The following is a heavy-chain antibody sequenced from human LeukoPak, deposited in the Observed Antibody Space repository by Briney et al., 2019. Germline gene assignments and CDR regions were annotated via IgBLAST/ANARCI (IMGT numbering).Heavy chain of an antibody. V-gene: IGHV3-21*01. CDR3: ARGGYCSSTSCYTAYMDV. D-gene: IGHD2-2*02. J-gene: IGHJ6*03. Sequence: GGSLRFSCAASGFTFTTYAMNWVRQAPGKGLEWVSAISGTGHSIYYAASVKGRFTISRDDAKNSVYLQMNNLRGEDTAVYYCARGGYCSSTSCYTAYMDVWGKGTTVTVSS. CDR1: GFTFTTYA. CDR2: ISGTGHSI.